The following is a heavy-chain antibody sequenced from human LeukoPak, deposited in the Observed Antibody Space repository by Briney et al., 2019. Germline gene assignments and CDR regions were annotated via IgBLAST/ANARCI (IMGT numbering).Heavy chain of an antibody. CDR3: ARYDSSGYYYFGY. J-gene: IGHJ4*02. Sequence: GASVEVSCKASGYTFTGYYMHWVRQAPGQGLEWMGWINPNSGGTNYAQKFQGRVTMTRDTSISTAYMELSRLRSDDTAVYYCARYDSSGYYYFGYRGQGTLVTVSS. CDR1: GYTFTGYY. CDR2: INPNSGGT. D-gene: IGHD3-22*01. V-gene: IGHV1-2*02.